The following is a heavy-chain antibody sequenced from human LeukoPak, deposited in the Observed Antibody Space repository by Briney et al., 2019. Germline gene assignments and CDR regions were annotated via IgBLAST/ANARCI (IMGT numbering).Heavy chain of an antibody. J-gene: IGHJ6*03. CDR1: GYSFTSYW. V-gene: IGHV5-51*01. CDR3: ARQVRGWELPHYYYYYMDV. Sequence: GESLKISCKGSGYSFTSYWIGWVRQMPGKGLEWMGIIYPGDSDTRYSPSFQGQVTISADKSISTAYLQWSSLKASDTAMYYCARQVRGWELPHYYYYYMDVWGKGTTVTISS. CDR2: IYPGDSDT. D-gene: IGHD1-26*01.